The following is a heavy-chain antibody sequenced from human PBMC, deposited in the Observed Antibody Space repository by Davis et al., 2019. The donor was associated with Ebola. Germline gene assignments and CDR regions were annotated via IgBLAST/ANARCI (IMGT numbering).Heavy chain of an antibody. V-gene: IGHV3-23*01. Sequence: GGSLRLSCAASGFMFSNYNMNWVRQAPGKGPEWVSTLGTSADTYYADSVKGRFTISRDNSKNTLYLQMNGLRVEDTAIYYCAKDTSNIWFDKWGQGTMVTVSS. CDR3: AKDTSNIWFDK. J-gene: IGHJ3*02. CDR1: GFMFSNYN. D-gene: IGHD1-26*01. CDR2: LGTSADT.